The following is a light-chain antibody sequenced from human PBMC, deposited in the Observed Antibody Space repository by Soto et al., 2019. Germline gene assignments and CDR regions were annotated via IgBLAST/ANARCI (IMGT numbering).Light chain of an antibody. Sequence: QSVLTQPASVSGSPGQSITISCTGTSSDVGSYNLVSWYQQHPGKAPKVMIYEVDERPSGVSNRFSGSKSGNTASLTISGLQAEDVSDYYCCSYAGSTIFYVFGTGTKVTVL. J-gene: IGLJ1*01. V-gene: IGLV2-23*02. CDR1: SSDVGSYNL. CDR3: CSYAGSTIFYV. CDR2: EVD.